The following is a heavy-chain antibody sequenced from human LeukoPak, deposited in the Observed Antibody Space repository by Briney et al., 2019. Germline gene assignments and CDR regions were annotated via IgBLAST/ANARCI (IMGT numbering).Heavy chain of an antibody. Sequence: PSETLSLTCIVSGDSIISTNYYWGWIRQPPGKGLEWIGHIYYSGATYYNASLKSRVTISADTSKNQFSLRLSSVTAADTAVYYCARLVEYGSSSFDNWGQGALVTVSS. CDR2: IYYSGAT. V-gene: IGHV4-39*01. D-gene: IGHD6-6*01. CDR3: ARLVEYGSSSFDN. CDR1: GDSIISTNYY. J-gene: IGHJ4*02.